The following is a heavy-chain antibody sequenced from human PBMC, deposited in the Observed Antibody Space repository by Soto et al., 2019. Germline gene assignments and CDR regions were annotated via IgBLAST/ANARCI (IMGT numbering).Heavy chain of an antibody. CDR1: GFTFSSYA. Sequence: GGSLRLSCAASGFTFSSYAMHWVRQAPGKGLEWVAVISYDGSNKYYADSVKGRFTISRDNSKNTLYLQMNSLRAEDTAVYYCARDREEVAGYFDYWGQGTLVTVSS. J-gene: IGHJ4*02. D-gene: IGHD6-19*01. CDR2: ISYDGSNK. V-gene: IGHV3-30-3*01. CDR3: ARDREEVAGYFDY.